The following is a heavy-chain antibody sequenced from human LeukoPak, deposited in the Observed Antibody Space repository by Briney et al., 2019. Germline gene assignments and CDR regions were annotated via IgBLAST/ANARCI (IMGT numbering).Heavy chain of an antibody. J-gene: IGHJ4*01. V-gene: IGHV3-7*01. CDR2: INQNGGET. CDR3: ARDGTAPGLYFDL. Sequence: VGSLRLSCAVSGFTFSDFWMNWVRRSPGKGLEWVASINQNGGETSYVDSVKGRFTISRDNPKNSLYLQMSSLRAEDTAVYYCARDGTAPGLYFDLWGQGTLVTVSS. D-gene: IGHD6-13*01. CDR1: GFTFSDFW.